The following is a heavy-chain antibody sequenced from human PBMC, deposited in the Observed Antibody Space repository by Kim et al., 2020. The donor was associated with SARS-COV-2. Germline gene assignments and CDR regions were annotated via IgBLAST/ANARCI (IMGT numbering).Heavy chain of an antibody. D-gene: IGHD6-13*01. CDR3: ARQGRQQLAGYYYYGMDV. V-gene: IGHV3-74*01. CDR1: GFTFSSYW. J-gene: IGHJ6*02. Sequence: GGSLRLSCAASGFTFSSYWMHWVRQAPGKGLVWVSRINSDGSSTSYADSVKGRFTISRDNAKNTLYLQMNSLRAEDTAVYYCARQGRQQLAGYYYYGMDVWGQGTTVTVSS. CDR2: INSDGSST.